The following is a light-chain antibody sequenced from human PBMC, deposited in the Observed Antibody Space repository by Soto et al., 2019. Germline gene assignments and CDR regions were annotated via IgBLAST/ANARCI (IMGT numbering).Light chain of an antibody. Sequence: EIVLTQSPGTLSLSPGERATLSCRASQSVTSSFLAWYQQKPGQAPRLLIYGASSRATGIPDRFGGSGSGTDFTLTISRLEPEDFAVYYCQQYDSSLTFGGGTKVEIK. V-gene: IGKV3-20*01. J-gene: IGKJ4*01. CDR3: QQYDSSLT. CDR1: QSVTSSF. CDR2: GAS.